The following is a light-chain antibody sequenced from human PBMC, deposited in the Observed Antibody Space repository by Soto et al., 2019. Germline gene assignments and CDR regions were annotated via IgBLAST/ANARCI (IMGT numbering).Light chain of an antibody. Sequence: QSLLTQPPSVSGAPGQRVTISCTGSSSNIGAGYDVHWYQQLPGTAPKLLIYGNSSRPSGVPDRFSGSKSGTSASLAITGLQAEDEADYYCQSYDSSLSAPYVFGTGTKVTVL. CDR3: QSYDSSLSAPYV. V-gene: IGLV1-40*01. CDR1: SSNIGAGYD. CDR2: GNS. J-gene: IGLJ1*01.